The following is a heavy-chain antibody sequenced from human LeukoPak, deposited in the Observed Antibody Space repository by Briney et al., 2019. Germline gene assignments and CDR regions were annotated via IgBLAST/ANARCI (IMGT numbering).Heavy chain of an antibody. CDR1: GYTFTSYG. J-gene: IGHJ5*02. D-gene: IGHD5-18*01. CDR3: ARQTRYGYPLLLDWFDP. CDR2: ISAYNGNT. Sequence: ASVKVSCKASGYTFTSYGISWVRQAPGQGLEWMGWISAYNGNTNYAQKLQGRVTMTTDTSTSTAYMELSSLRSEDTAVYYCARQTRYGYPLLLDWFDPWGQGTLVTVSS. V-gene: IGHV1-18*01.